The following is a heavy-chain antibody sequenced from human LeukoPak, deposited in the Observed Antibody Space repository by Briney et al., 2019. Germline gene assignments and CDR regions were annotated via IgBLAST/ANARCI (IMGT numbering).Heavy chain of an antibody. CDR3: AKFSYYDSSGYPIYFDY. CDR1: GFTFSSYA. D-gene: IGHD3-22*01. J-gene: IGHJ4*02. Sequence: PGGSLRLSCAASGFTFSSYAMSWVRQAPGKGLEWVSAISGSGGSTYYADSVKGRFTISRDNSKNTLYLQMSKLRAEDTAVYYCAKFSYYDSSGYPIYFDYWGQGTLVTVSS. CDR2: ISGSGGST. V-gene: IGHV3-23*01.